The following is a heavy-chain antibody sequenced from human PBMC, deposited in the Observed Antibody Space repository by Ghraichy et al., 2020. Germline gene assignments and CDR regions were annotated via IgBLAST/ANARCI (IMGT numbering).Heavy chain of an antibody. V-gene: IGHV3-74*01. Sequence: GGSLRLSCAASGFIFSNYWMRWVRQAPGKGPVWVSHINSDESDISYVGSVKGRFTISRDNAKNTLYLQMNSLRAEDTAVYYCARTASGAFDSWGQGTLVTVSS. D-gene: IGHD3-10*01. CDR3: ARTASGAFDS. CDR2: INSDESDI. CDR1: GFIFSNYW. J-gene: IGHJ4*02.